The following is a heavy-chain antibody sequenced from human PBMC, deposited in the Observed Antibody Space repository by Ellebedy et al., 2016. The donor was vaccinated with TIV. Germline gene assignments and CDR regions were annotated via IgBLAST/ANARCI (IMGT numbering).Heavy chain of an antibody. CDR3: AIDSSGYYDFDY. D-gene: IGHD3-22*01. CDR2: IYPGDSDT. V-gene: IGHV5-51*01. J-gene: IGHJ4*02. Sequence: GESLKISXKGSGYSFTSNWIAWLRQVPGKGLEWMGIIYPGDSDTRYSPSFQGQVTISADKSITTAYLQWSSLKASDTAMYYCAIDSSGYYDFDYWGQGTLVTVSS. CDR1: GYSFTSNW.